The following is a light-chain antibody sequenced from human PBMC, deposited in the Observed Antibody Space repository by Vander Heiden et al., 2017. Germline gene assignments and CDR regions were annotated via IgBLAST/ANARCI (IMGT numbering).Light chain of an antibody. Sequence: VLMTQSPLSLPVTLGQPASISCRSSQSLVYSNGITYLNWFQQRPGQSPRRLIYKVSNRDSGVPERFSGSGSGTAFTLRISRVEAEDVGVYYCMQGKHWPQTFRGETKVEIK. CDR1: QSLVYSNGITY. CDR3: MQGKHWPQT. CDR2: KVS. V-gene: IGKV2-30*01. J-gene: IGKJ4*01.